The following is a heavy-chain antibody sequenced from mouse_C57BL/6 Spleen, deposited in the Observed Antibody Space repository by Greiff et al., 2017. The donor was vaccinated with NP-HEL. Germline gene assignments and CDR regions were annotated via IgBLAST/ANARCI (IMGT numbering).Heavy chain of an antibody. CDR1: GYTFTSYW. CDR2: IYPSDSET. Sequence: QVQLKQPGAELVRPGSSVKLSCKASGYTFTSYWMDWVKQRPGQGLEWIGNIYPSDSETHYNQKFKDKATLTVDKSSSTAYMQLSSLTSEDSAVYYCATTAQATGYWGQGTTLTVSS. D-gene: IGHD3-2*02. CDR3: ATTAQATGY. J-gene: IGHJ2*01. V-gene: IGHV1-61*01.